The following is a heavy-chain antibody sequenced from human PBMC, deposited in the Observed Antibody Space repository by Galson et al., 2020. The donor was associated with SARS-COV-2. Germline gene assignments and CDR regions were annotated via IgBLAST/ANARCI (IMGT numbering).Heavy chain of an antibody. D-gene: IGHD6-19*01. CDR1: EFTSTSYG. CDR2: VRKEGTNK. Sequence: GGPRRLSCAALEFTSTSYGMHWVRQAPGKGLERAADVRKEGTNKYYADSVKGRFTISRDSSKNTLYLQMNSLRTEDRAVYYCAREGRDRYSSGWCDYWGQGTLVTVSS. V-gene: IGHV3-33*01. J-gene: IGHJ4*02. CDR3: AREGRDRYSSGWCDY.